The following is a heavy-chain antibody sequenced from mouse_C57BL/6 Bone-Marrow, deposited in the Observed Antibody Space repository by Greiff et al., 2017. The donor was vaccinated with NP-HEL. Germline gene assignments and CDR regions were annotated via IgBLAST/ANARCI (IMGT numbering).Heavy chain of an antibody. J-gene: IGHJ1*03. V-gene: IGHV14-1*01. CDR3: MCLYSNSWYCDV. CDR2: IDPEDGDT. D-gene: IGHD2-5*01. Sequence: EVKLQESGAELVRPGASVKLSCTASGFNITDYYMHWVKQRPEQGLEWIGRIDPEDGDTEYAPKFQGKATMTADTSSNTAYLQLSSLTSEDTAVYYCMCLYSNSWYCDVWGTGTTVTVSS. CDR1: GFNITDYY.